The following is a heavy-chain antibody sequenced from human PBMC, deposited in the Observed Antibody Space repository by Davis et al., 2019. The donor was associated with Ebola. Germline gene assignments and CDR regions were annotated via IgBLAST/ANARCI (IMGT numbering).Heavy chain of an antibody. Sequence: AASVKVSCKASGYTFTNNYMHWVRQAPGQGLEWMGIIDPSRGDTRNAQKWKGRVTMTRDTSTSTVYMELSSLRSEDTAVYYCARDDLDRTTAFDYWGQGTLVTVSS. V-gene: IGHV1-46*04. D-gene: IGHD4-17*01. CDR1: GYTFTNNY. CDR2: IDPSRGDT. CDR3: ARDDLDRTTAFDY. J-gene: IGHJ4*02.